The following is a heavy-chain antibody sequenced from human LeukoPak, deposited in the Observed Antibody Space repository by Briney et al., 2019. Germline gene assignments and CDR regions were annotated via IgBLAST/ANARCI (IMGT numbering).Heavy chain of an antibody. D-gene: IGHD2-15*01. CDR2: IYSGGST. CDR1: GFTVSSNY. J-gene: IGHJ4*02. CDR3: ARVRSRYCSGGSCYFDY. Sequence: GGSLRLSCAASGFTVSSNYMSWVRQAPGKGLEWVSVIYSGGSTYYADSVKGRFTISRDNSQNTLYLQFTSMRAADTAVYYCARVRSRYCSGGSCYFDYWGQGTLVTVSS. V-gene: IGHV3-66*01.